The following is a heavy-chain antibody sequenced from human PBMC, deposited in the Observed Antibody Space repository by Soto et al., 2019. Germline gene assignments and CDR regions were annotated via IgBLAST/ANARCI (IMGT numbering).Heavy chain of an antibody. CDR3: ASAPFMITFGGVIARRLRDY. CDR2: ISGSGGST. Sequence: EVQLLESGGGLVQPGGSLRLSCAASGFTFSSYAMSWVRHAPGKGLEWVSAISGSGGSTYYADSVKGRFTISRDNSKNTLYLQMNSLRAEDTAVYYCASAPFMITFGGVIARRLRDYWGQGTLVTVSS. V-gene: IGHV3-23*01. D-gene: IGHD3-16*02. J-gene: IGHJ4*02. CDR1: GFTFSSYA.